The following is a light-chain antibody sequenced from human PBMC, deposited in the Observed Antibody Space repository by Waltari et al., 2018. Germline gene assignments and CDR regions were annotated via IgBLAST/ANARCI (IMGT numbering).Light chain of an antibody. J-gene: IGLJ2*01. CDR1: ISDFGGYNY. CDR3: YSYAGSYTFRV. V-gene: IGLV2-11*01. Sequence: QSALTQPRSVSGSPGQSVTISCTVNISDFGGYNYISWYQQHPGKAPKLMIYDVNKRAPGVLDRFSGSKSGNTASLTISGLQAGEEADYCCYSYAGSYTFRVFGGGTKLTVL. CDR2: DVN.